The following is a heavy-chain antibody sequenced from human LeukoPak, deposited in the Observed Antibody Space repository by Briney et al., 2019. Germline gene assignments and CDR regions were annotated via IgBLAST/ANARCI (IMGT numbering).Heavy chain of an antibody. V-gene: IGHV3-23*01. CDR3: AKATENSDVHCSGGSCNYYYYGMDV. Sequence: GGSLRLSCAASGFTFSSYAMSWVRQAPGKGVEWVSAISGSGGRTYYAASVKGRFTISRDNSKNTLYLQMNSLRAEDTAVYYCAKATENSDVHCSGGSCNYYYYGMDVWGQGTTVTVSS. D-gene: IGHD2-15*01. CDR2: ISGSGGRT. J-gene: IGHJ6*02. CDR1: GFTFSSYA.